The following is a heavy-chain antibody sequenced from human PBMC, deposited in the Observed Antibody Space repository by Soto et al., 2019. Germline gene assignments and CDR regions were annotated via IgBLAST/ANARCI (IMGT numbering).Heavy chain of an antibody. Sequence: GASVKVSCKASGYTFTSYDINWVRQATGQGLEWMGWMNPNSGNTGYAQKFQGRVTMTRNTSISTAYMELSSLRSEDTAVYYCARAIVVVVAAIDAFDIWGQGKMVTVSS. CDR2: MNPNSGNT. J-gene: IGHJ3*02. V-gene: IGHV1-8*01. CDR1: GYTFTSYD. CDR3: ARAIVVVVAAIDAFDI. D-gene: IGHD2-15*01.